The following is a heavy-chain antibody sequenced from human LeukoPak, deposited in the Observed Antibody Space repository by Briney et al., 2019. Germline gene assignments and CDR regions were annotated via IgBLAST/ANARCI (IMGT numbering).Heavy chain of an antibody. Sequence: SETLSLTCTVSGGSISNSFWGWIRQTPGKGLEWIGSIYHSGSTYYNPSLKSRVTISVDTSKNQFSLKLSSVTAADTAVYYCARDGGAARPNWFDPWGQGTLVTVSS. CDR1: GGSISNSF. CDR3: ARDGGAARPNWFDP. V-gene: IGHV4-38-2*02. D-gene: IGHD6-6*01. CDR2: IYHSGST. J-gene: IGHJ5*02.